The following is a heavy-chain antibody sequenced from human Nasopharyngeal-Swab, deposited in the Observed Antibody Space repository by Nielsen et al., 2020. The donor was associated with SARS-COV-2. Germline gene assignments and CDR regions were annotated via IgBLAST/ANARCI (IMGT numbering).Heavy chain of an antibody. Sequence: SETLSLTCSVSGGSIGLGGYYWSWIRQHPGKGLEWIGYISYSGRTDYNPSLKSRVSISVDTSKNQFSLKLSSVTAADTAVYYCARGDGYYSDYWGQGTLVTVSS. D-gene: IGHD5-24*01. V-gene: IGHV4-31*03. CDR2: ISYSGRT. CDR3: ARGDGYYSDY. J-gene: IGHJ4*02. CDR1: GGSIGLGGYY.